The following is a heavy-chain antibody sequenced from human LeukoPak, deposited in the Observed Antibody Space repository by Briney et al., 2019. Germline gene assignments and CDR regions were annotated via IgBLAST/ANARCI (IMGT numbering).Heavy chain of an antibody. CDR3: AKGGYSS. J-gene: IGHJ4*02. CDR2: ITGSGGTT. CDR1: GFTFSSYV. V-gene: IGHV3-23*01. Sequence: PGGSLRLSCAASGFTFSSYVMSWVRQAPGKGLEWVSAITGSGGTTYYADFVKGRFTISRDNSKNTLYLQMNGLRAEDTAVYHCAKGGYSSWGQGTRVTVSS. D-gene: IGHD3-16*02.